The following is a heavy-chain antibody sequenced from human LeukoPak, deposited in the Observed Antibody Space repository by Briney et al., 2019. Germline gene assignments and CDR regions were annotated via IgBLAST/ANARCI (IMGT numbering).Heavy chain of an antibody. J-gene: IGHJ4*02. V-gene: IGHV4-30-4*01. Sequence: SETLSLTCTVSGGSVSSGTYYWSWIRQPPGKGLGWIGYIYYSGSTYYNPSLKSRVTISVDTSKNQFSLKLSSVTAADTAVYYCAREYGSVWGQGTLVTVSS. CDR3: AREYGSV. D-gene: IGHD4-17*01. CDR2: IYYSGST. CDR1: GGSVSSGTYY.